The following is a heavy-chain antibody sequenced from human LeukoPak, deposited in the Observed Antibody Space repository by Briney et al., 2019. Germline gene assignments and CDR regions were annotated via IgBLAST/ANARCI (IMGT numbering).Heavy chain of an antibody. CDR3: ARVRHYDSSGYPLSEDY. Sequence: ASVKVSCXASGYTFTSYDINWVRQATGQGLEWMGWMNPNSGNTGYAQKFQGRVTMTRNTSISTAYMELSSLRSEDTAVYYCARVRHYDSSGYPLSEDYWGQGTLVTVSS. V-gene: IGHV1-8*01. D-gene: IGHD3-22*01. J-gene: IGHJ4*02. CDR1: GYTFTSYD. CDR2: MNPNSGNT.